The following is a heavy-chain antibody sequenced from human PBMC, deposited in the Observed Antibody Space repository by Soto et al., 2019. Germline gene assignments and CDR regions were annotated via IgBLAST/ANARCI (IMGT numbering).Heavy chain of an antibody. CDR3: TTDVGAYSDPFDY. Sequence: EVQLVESGGGLVQPGGSLRLSCAASGFTFSNAWMSWVRQAPGKGLEWVGRIKSKTDGGTTDYAAPVKGRFTISRDDSKNTLYLQMNSLKTEDTAVYYCTTDVGAYSDPFDYWGQGTLVTVSS. V-gene: IGHV3-15*01. D-gene: IGHD5-18*01. J-gene: IGHJ4*02. CDR1: GFTFSNAW. CDR2: IKSKTDGGTT.